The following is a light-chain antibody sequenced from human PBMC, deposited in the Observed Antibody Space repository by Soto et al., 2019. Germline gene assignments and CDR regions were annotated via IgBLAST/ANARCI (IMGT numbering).Light chain of an antibody. J-gene: IGKJ1*01. Sequence: EIVLTQSPGTLSLSPGERATLSCRASQSVGNNYLAWYQQKPGQGPRLLIYDAYNRATGITDRFSGSASGTVFTLTISILEPEDFAVYYCQQYVGSPSTFGQGTKVDIK. CDR3: QQYVGSPST. CDR1: QSVGNNY. V-gene: IGKV3-20*01. CDR2: DAY.